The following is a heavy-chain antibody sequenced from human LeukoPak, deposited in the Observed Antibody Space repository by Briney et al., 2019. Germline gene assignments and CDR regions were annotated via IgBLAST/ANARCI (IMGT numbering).Heavy chain of an antibody. D-gene: IGHD3-16*01. CDR3: ATVVSGSYVDY. V-gene: IGHV4-59*01. CDR2: IYYSGGT. CDR1: GGSISSYY. J-gene: IGHJ4*02. Sequence: SETLSLTCTVSGGSISSYYWSWIRQPPGRGLEWIEYIYYSGGTNYNPSLKSRVTISVDTSKNQFSLKLSSVAAADTAVYYCATVVSGSYVDYWGQGTLVTVSS.